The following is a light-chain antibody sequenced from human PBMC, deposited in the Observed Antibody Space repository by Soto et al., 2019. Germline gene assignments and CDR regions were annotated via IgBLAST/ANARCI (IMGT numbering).Light chain of an antibody. CDR1: QSLLHSNGYNY. V-gene: IGKV2-28*01. Sequence: DIVMTQSPLSLPVTPGEPASISCRSSQSLLHSNGYNYLDWYLQKPGQSPQLLIYLGSNRASGVPDRFRGSGAGTDVTLKISRVEAEDVGVYYCMQALQTPLTFGPGTKVDIK. CDR2: LGS. CDR3: MQALQTPLT. J-gene: IGKJ3*01.